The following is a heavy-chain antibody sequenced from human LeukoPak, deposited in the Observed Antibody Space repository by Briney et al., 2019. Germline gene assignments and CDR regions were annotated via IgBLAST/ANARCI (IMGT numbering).Heavy chain of an antibody. CDR1: GFTLSDYH. CDR2: ISGSGGST. Sequence: GGSLRLSCAASGFTLSDYHMNWVRQAPGKGLEWVSAISGSGGSTYYADSVKGRFTISRDNSKNTLYLQMNSLRAEDTAVYYCAKGYKGLATYFDYWGQGTLVTVSS. CDR3: AKGYKGLATYFDY. D-gene: IGHD3/OR15-3a*01. V-gene: IGHV3-23*01. J-gene: IGHJ4*02.